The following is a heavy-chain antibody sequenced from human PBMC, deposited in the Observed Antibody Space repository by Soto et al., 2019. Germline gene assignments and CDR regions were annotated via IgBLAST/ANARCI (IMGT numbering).Heavy chain of an antibody. CDR3: AGIYXFWSGYYTPYYYYGMDV. V-gene: IGHV1-2*02. Sequence: ASVKVSCKASGYTFTGYYMHWVRQAPGQGLEWMGWINPNSGGTNYAQKFQGRVTMTRDTSISTAYMELSRLRSDDTAVYYCAGIYXFWSGYYTPYYYYGMDVWGQGTTVTVSS. CDR2: INPNSGGT. J-gene: IGHJ6*02. CDR1: GYTFTGYY. D-gene: IGHD3-3*01.